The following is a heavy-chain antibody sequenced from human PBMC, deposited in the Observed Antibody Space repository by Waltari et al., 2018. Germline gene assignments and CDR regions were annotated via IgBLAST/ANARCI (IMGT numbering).Heavy chain of an antibody. V-gene: IGHV4-39*07. Sequence: QLQLQESGPGLVKPSETLSLTCTVSGGSISSSSYYWGWIRQPPGKGLEWIGSIYYSGSTYYNPSLKSLVTISVDTSKNQFSLKLSSVTAADTAVYYCARDESGDYDFWSGYSHNWFDPWGQGTLVTVSS. CDR1: GGSISSSSYY. CDR3: ARDESGDYDFWSGYSHNWFDP. D-gene: IGHD3-3*01. J-gene: IGHJ5*02. CDR2: IYYSGST.